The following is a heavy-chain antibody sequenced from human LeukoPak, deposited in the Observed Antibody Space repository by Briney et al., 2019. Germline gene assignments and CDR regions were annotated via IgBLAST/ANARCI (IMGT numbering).Heavy chain of an antibody. J-gene: IGHJ4*02. CDR1: GFTLSSYS. CDR2: IRSKAYGETA. V-gene: IGHV3-49*04. Sequence: GGSLRLSCAVSGFTLSSYSMNWVRQAPGKGLEWVGFIRSKAYGETADYAASVKGRFTISRDDSKAIAYLQMNSLKTEDTAVYHCTRDRGAYNLYDYWGQGTLVTVSS. D-gene: IGHD1-1*01. CDR3: TRDRGAYNLYDY.